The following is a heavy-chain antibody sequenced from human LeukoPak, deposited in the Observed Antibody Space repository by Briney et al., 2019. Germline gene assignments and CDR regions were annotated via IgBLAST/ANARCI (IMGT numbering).Heavy chain of an antibody. D-gene: IGHD2-21*02. V-gene: IGHV4-38-2*02. CDR1: GYSISSGYY. CDR2: IYYSGST. J-gene: IGHJ4*02. CDR3: ARKPTAGKTYFDY. Sequence: RPSETLSLTCTVSGYSISSGYYWGWIRQPPGKGLEWIGYIYYSGSTNYNPSLKSRVTISVDTSKNQFSLKLSSVTAADTAVYYCARKPTAGKTYFDYWGQGTLVTVSS.